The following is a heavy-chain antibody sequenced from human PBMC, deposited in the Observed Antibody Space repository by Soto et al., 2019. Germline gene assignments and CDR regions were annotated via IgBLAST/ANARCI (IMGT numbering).Heavy chain of an antibody. J-gene: IGHJ4*02. CDR2: ISYDGSNK. Sequence: GGSLRLSCAASGFTFSSYGMHRVRQAPGKGLEWVAVISYDGSNKYYADSVKGRFTISRDNSKNTLYLQMNSLRAEDTAVYYCAKVRYFDWLLSKGTDYWGQGTLVTVSS. V-gene: IGHV3-30*18. CDR1: GFTFSSYG. D-gene: IGHD3-9*01. CDR3: AKVRYFDWLLSKGTDY.